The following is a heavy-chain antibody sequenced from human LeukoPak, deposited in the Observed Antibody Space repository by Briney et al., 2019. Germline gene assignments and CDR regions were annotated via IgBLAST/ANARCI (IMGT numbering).Heavy chain of an antibody. CDR2: ISSSSSYT. Sequence: GESLRLSCAASGFTFSDYYMSWIRQAPGKGLEWVSYISSSSSYTNYADSVKGRFTISRDNAKNSLYLQMNSLRAEDTAVYYCAREGPGIAVVDYWGQGTLVTVSS. D-gene: IGHD6-19*01. CDR3: AREGPGIAVVDY. J-gene: IGHJ4*02. V-gene: IGHV3-11*06. CDR1: GFTFSDYY.